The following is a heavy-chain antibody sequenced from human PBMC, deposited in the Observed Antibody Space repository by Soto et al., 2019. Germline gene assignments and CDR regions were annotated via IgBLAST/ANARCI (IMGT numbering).Heavy chain of an antibody. CDR1: GGSMREYF. CDR3: ARDGYDGSGRPYPAY. Sequence: LETLSHTYSVAGGSMREYFWSWIRQPPGKGLEWIGYIYYLGSTDYNPSLKSRVTISVDTSKRQFSLRLTSVTAADTAVYYCARDGYDGSGRPYPAYWGPGTQVTVSS. D-gene: IGHD3-10*01. J-gene: IGHJ4*02. V-gene: IGHV4-59*01. CDR2: IYYLGST.